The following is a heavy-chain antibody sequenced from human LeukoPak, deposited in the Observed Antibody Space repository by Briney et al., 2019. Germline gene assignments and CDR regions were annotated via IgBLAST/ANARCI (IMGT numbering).Heavy chain of an antibody. Sequence: GESLKISCKGSGYSFTNYWIGWVRQMPGKGLEWMGIIYPGDSDTTYSPSFQGQVTISADKSISTAYLQWSSLKASDTAIYYCARRYCSGGSCYRNWFDSWGQGTLVTVSS. J-gene: IGHJ5*01. V-gene: IGHV5-51*01. D-gene: IGHD2-15*01. CDR1: GYSFTNYW. CDR2: IYPGDSDT. CDR3: ARRYCSGGSCYRNWFDS.